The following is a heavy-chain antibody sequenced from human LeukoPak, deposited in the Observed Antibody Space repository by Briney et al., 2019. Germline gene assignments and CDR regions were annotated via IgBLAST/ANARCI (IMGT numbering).Heavy chain of an antibody. J-gene: IGHJ6*03. Sequence: ASVKVSCKASGGTFSSYAISWVRQAPGQGLEWMGGIIPIFGTANYAQKFQGRVTITADKSTSTAYMELSSLRSEDTAVYYCARVGPYYYYMDVWGKGTTVTVSS. V-gene: IGHV1-69*06. CDR2: IIPIFGTA. CDR1: GGTFSSYA. CDR3: ARVGPYYYYMDV.